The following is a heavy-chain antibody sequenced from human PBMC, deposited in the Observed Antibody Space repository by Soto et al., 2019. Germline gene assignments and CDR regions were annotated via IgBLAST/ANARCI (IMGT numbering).Heavy chain of an antibody. J-gene: IGHJ4*02. V-gene: IGHV3-23*01. CDR2: SSGSVGST. D-gene: IGHD1-20*01. CDR3: AKRGSITGATYFDY. Sequence: EVQLLESGGALLQLGGSLRLSCAPSGFTFSSYAMGWVRQAPGRGLGWVSASSGSVGSTYNPDSVKGRFTISRDNSKDTLYLQMNSLRAEDTAVYYCAKRGSITGATYFDYGGQGTLVTVSS. CDR1: GFTFSSYA.